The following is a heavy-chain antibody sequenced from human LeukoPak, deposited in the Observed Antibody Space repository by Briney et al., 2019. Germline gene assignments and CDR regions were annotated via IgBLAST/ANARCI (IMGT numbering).Heavy chain of an antibody. CDR1: GFTFSRYE. Sequence: GGSLRLSCAASGFTFSRYEMDWVRQAPGKGLEWVSYISGSGGTIYYADSVKGRFTISRDNAKNSLYLQMNSLKAEDTAVYYCASGIGSDSGGYNYFEFWGQGTLVTVSS. J-gene: IGHJ4*02. D-gene: IGHD3-22*01. V-gene: IGHV3-48*03. CDR3: ASGIGSDSGGYNYFEF. CDR2: ISGSGGTI.